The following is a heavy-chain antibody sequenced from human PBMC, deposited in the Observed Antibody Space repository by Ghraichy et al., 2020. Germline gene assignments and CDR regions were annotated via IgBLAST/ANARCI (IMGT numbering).Heavy chain of an antibody. CDR2: IIPIFGTA. Sequence: SVKVSCKASGGTFSSYAISWVRQAPGQGLEWMGGIIPIFGTANYAQKFQGRVTITADESTSTAYMELSSLRSEDTAVYYCASIAAARPSYYYYYYMDVWGKGTTVTVSS. J-gene: IGHJ6*03. V-gene: IGHV1-69*13. CDR3: ASIAAARPSYYYYYYMDV. D-gene: IGHD6-13*01. CDR1: GGTFSSYA.